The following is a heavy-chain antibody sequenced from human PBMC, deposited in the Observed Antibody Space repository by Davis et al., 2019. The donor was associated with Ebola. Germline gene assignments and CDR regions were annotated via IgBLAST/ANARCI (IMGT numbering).Heavy chain of an antibody. J-gene: IGHJ4*02. CDR3: ARDLLACSGGSCYWAFDY. Sequence: GGSLRLSCAASGFTFSDYYMSWIRQAPGKGLEWVSYISSSGSTIYYADSVKGRFTISRDNAKNSLYLQMNSLRAEDTAVYYCARDLLACSGGSCYWAFDYWGQGTLVTVSS. D-gene: IGHD2-15*01. CDR1: GFTFSDYY. CDR2: ISSSGSTI. V-gene: IGHV3-11*01.